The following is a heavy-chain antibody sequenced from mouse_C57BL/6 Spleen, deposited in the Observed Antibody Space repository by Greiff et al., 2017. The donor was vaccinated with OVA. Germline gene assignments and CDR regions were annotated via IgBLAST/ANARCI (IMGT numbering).Heavy chain of an antibody. V-gene: IGHV1-15*01. CDR3: ALIYCDYAFDY. J-gene: IGHJ2*01. CDR2: IDPDTGGT. CDR1: GYTFTDYE. D-gene: IGHD2-4*01. Sequence: VQLQQSGAELVRPGASVTLSCKASGYTFTDYEMHWVKQTPVHGLEWIGAIDPDTGGTAYNQKFKGKAILTADKSSSTAYMELRSLTSEDSAVYYCALIYCDYAFDYWGQGTTLTVSS.